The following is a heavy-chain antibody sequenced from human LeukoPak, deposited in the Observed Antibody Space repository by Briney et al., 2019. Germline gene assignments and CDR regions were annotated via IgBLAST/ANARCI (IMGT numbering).Heavy chain of an antibody. CDR2: ISAGNGNT. D-gene: IGHD2-15*01. CDR1: GYTFTSYA. J-gene: IGHJ5*02. CDR3: ARDRGPRYCSGGSCYPSDSFDP. Sequence: ASVKVSCKASGYTFTSYAMHWVRQAPGQRLEWMGWISAGNGNTKYSQKFQGRVTITRDTSASTAYMELSSLRSEDTAVYYCARDRGPRYCSGGSCYPSDSFDPWGQGTLVTVSS. V-gene: IGHV1-3*01.